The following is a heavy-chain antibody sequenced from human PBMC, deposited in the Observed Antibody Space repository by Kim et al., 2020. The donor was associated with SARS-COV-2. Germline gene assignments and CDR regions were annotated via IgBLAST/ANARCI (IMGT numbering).Heavy chain of an antibody. Sequence: LETLSLTCTVSGGSISSSSYYWGWIRQPPGKGLEWIGSIYYSGSTYYNPSLKSRVTISVDTSKNQFSLKLSSVTAADTAVYYCARLSSFMITFGGVIVPSSYYFDYWGQGTLVTVSS. V-gene: IGHV4-39*01. CDR3: ARLSSFMITFGGVIVPSSYYFDY. CDR2: IYYSGST. CDR1: GGSISSSSYY. J-gene: IGHJ4*02. D-gene: IGHD3-16*02.